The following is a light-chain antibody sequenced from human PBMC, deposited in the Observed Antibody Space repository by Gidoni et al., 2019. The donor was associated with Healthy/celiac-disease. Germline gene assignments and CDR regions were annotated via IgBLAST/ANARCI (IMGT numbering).Light chain of an antibody. V-gene: IGKV1-5*03. J-gene: IGKJ1*01. CDR3: QQYNSYSAT. CDR2: KAS. CDR1: QRISSW. Sequence: DIQMTQSPSTLSASVGDRVTITCRASQRISSWLAWYQQKPGKAPKLLIYKASSLESGVPSRFSGSGSGTDFTLTISSLQPDDFATYYCQQYNSYSATFGQGTKVEIK.